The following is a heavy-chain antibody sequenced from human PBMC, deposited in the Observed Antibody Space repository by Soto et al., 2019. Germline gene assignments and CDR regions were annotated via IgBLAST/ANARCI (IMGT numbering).Heavy chain of an antibody. J-gene: IGHJ4*02. V-gene: IGHV4-39*01. D-gene: IGHD2-15*01. CDR2: IYYSGST. Sequence: SETLSLTCTVSGISVSTSDYYWGWVRQPPGKGLDWIGNIYYSGSTFYNPSLRSRVTLSGDTYKNQFSLSLNSVTVADTAVYFCAGFVVPASRNSDFDYWGQGTLVTVAS. CDR1: GISVSTSDYY. CDR3: AGFVVPASRNSDFDY.